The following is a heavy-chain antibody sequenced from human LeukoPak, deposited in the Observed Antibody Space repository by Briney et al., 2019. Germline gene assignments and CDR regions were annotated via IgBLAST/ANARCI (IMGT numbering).Heavy chain of an antibody. CDR1: GYTFISYG. Sequence: ASVKVSCKASGYTFISYGISWVRQAPGQGLEWMGWISAYNGNTNYAQKLQGRVTMTTDTSTSTAYMELRSLRSDDTAVYYCASQKYTPRCFDPWGQGTLVTVSS. D-gene: IGHD2-2*02. J-gene: IGHJ5*02. CDR2: ISAYNGNT. CDR3: ASQKYTPRCFDP. V-gene: IGHV1-18*01.